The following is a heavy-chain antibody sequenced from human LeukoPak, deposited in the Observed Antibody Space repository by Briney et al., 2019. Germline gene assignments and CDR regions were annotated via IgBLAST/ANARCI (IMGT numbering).Heavy chain of an antibody. Sequence: SETPSLTCTVSGGSISSYYWSWIRQPPGKGLEWIGYIYYSGSTNYNPSLKSRVTISVDTSKNQFSLKLSSETAADTAVYYCARSVLGATIMSFDYWGQGTLVTVSS. D-gene: IGHD5-12*01. CDR1: GGSISSYY. J-gene: IGHJ4*02. V-gene: IGHV4-59*01. CDR2: IYYSGST. CDR3: ARSVLGATIMSFDY.